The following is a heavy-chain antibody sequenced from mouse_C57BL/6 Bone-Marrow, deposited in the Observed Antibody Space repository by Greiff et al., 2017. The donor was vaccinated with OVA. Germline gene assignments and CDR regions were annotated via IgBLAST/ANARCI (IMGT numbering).Heavy chain of an antibody. CDR3: ARRVITTVYFDY. CDR1: GYTFTSYW. J-gene: IGHJ2*01. CDR2: IYPGSGST. V-gene: IGHV1-55*01. Sequence: QVQLQQPGAELVKPGASVKMSCKASGYTFTSYWITWVKQRPGQGLEWIGDIYPGSGSTNYNEKFKSKATLTVDTSSSTAYMQLSSLTSEDSAVYYCARRVITTVYFDYWGQGTTLTVSS. D-gene: IGHD1-1*01.